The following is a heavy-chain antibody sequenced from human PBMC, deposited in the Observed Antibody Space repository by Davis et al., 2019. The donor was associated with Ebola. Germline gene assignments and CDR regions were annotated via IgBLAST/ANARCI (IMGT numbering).Heavy chain of an antibody. V-gene: IGHV3-33*01. Sequence: GESLKISCAASGFTFSSYGMHWVRQAPGKGLEWVAVIWYDGSNKYYADSVKGRFTISRDNSKNTLYLQMNSLKTEDTAVYYCTTVGSMTTVVTGVDYWGQGTLVTVSS. J-gene: IGHJ4*02. CDR3: TTVGSMTTVVTGVDY. D-gene: IGHD4-23*01. CDR2: IWYDGSNK. CDR1: GFTFSSYG.